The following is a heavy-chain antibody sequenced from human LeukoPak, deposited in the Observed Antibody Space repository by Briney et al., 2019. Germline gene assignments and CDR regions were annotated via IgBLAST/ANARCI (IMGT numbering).Heavy chain of an antibody. J-gene: IGHJ6*03. D-gene: IGHD6-13*01. CDR3: ATVPVRAAASYYYYYMDV. Sequence: PGGSLRLSCAASGFTFSSYGMHWVRQAPGKGLEWLAFIRYDEIIKHYADSVKGRFTISRDDSKKSLFLHMSSLRPEDTAVYYCATVPVRAAASYYYYYMDVWGNGTMVTVSS. CDR2: IRYDEIIK. V-gene: IGHV3-30*02. CDR1: GFTFSSYG.